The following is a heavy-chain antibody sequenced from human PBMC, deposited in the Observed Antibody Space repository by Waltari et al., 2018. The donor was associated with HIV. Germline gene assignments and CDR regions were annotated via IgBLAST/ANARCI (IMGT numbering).Heavy chain of an antibody. CDR3: ARCPTLINYYDGRYYFDY. J-gene: IGHJ4*02. CDR2: INAGNGNT. V-gene: IGHV1-3*01. Sequence: QVQLVQSGAEVKKPGASVKVSCKASGYTFTSYAMHWVRQAPGQRLEWMGWINAGNGNTKYSQKFQGRVTITRDTSASTAYMELSSLRSEDTAVYYCARCPTLINYYDGRYYFDYWGQGTLVTVSS. D-gene: IGHD3-22*01. CDR1: GYTFTSYA.